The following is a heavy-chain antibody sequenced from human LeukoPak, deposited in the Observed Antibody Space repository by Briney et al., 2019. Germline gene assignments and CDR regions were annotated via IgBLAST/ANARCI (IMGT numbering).Heavy chain of an antibody. CDR1: GFTFSNYD. V-gene: IGHV3-48*03. CDR3: VRELPPVVQYYFNF. CDR2: ISNNGKTI. J-gene: IGHJ4*02. D-gene: IGHD3-22*01. Sequence: PGGSLRLSCAASGFTFSNYDMDWVRQAPGKGLEWVAYISNNGKTIYYADCVKGRFTISRDNARSSLYLQMNSLRAEDTAVYYCVRELPPVVQYYFNFWGPGTLVTVSS.